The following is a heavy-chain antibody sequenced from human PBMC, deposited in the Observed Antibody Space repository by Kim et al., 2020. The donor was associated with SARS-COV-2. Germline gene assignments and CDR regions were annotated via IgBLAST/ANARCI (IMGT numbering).Heavy chain of an antibody. J-gene: IGHJ4*01. V-gene: IGHV4-59*12. CDR1: GGSISPYY. CDR2: IYYNGDT. D-gene: IGHD3-22*01. CDR3: ARHGKGGVHYDALFGH. Sequence: SETLSLTCTVSGGSISPYYWSWIQQPPGKGLEWIGEIYYNGDTKYNPSLKSRATISLDTSKNQFSLNLHSVTAADTALYYCARHGKGGVHYDALFGHWG.